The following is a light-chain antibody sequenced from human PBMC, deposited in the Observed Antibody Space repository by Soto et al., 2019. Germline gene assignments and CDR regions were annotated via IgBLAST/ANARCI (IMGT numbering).Light chain of an antibody. J-gene: IGKJ1*01. V-gene: IGKV1-5*03. CDR3: QQYERYTT. CDR1: QNIYTW. Sequence: DYQLTHSPSTLSXXVXSXXXXXFRASQNIYTWLAWYQQKPGIAPKLLIHKASTLESGVPSRFSGSGFGTEFTLTISGLQPEDSATYYCQQYERYTTFGQGTKVDIK. CDR2: KAS.